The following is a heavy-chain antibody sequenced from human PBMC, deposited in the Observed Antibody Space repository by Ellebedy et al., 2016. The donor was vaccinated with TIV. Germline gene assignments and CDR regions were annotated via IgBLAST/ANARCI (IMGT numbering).Heavy chain of an antibody. CDR1: GFAFSSNA. CDR2: ISGSDTGT. CDR3: AKRGLGDGYKSFDY. D-gene: IGHD5-24*01. Sequence: GECLKISCAASGFAFSSNAMSWVRQAPGMGLEWVSTISGSDTGTYYADSVKGRFTVSRDNSKNTLYLQMNSLRAEDTALYYCAKRGLGDGYKSFDYWGQGTLVTVSS. V-gene: IGHV3-23*01. J-gene: IGHJ4*02.